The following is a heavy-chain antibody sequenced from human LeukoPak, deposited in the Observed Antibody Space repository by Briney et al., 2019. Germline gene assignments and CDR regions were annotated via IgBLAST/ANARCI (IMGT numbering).Heavy chain of an antibody. D-gene: IGHD3-3*01. Sequence: PGGSLKLSCAASGFTFSSYSMNWVRQAPGKGLEWVSSISSSSSYVYYADSVKGRFTISRDNAKNSLYLQMNSLRAEDTAVYYCARDTDVGYDFWSGYYSSWFDPWGQGTLVTVSS. CDR2: ISSSSSYV. V-gene: IGHV3-21*01. CDR3: ARDTDVGYDFWSGYYSSWFDP. J-gene: IGHJ5*02. CDR1: GFTFSSYS.